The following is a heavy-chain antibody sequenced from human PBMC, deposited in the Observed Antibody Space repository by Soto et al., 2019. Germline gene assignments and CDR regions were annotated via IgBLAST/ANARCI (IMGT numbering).Heavy chain of an antibody. J-gene: IGHJ4*02. Sequence: QVQLVQSGAEVKKPGSSVKVSCKASGGTFSSYTFIWVRQAPGQGLEWMGRIIPIIGKATSAQNFQGRVTITADKSTSTANWELSSLRSEDTAVYYCAMLDDAINHEGPISFYWGQGTLVTVSS. D-gene: IGHD3-16*01. CDR1: GGTFSSYT. V-gene: IGHV1-69*02. CDR3: AMLDDAINHEGPISFY. CDR2: IIPIIGKA.